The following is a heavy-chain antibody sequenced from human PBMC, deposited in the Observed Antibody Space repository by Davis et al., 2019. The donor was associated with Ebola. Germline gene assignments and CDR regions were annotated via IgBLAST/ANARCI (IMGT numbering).Heavy chain of an antibody. CDR3: ARGGLYSSSSFYYYYGMDV. D-gene: IGHD6-6*01. J-gene: IGHJ6*02. Sequence: ASVKVSCKASGYTFTSYGISWVRQAPGQGLEWMGWINPNSGGTNYAQKFQGWVTMTRDTSISTAYMELSRLRSDDTAVYYCARGGLYSSSSFYYYYGMDVWGQGTTVTVSS. V-gene: IGHV1-2*04. CDR2: INPNSGGT. CDR1: GYTFTSYG.